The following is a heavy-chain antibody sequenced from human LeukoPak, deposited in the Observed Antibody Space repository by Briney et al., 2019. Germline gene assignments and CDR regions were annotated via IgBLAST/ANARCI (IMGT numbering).Heavy chain of an antibody. V-gene: IGHV3-53*01. CDR2: IYSGGST. J-gene: IGHJ3*02. D-gene: IGHD4-11*01. Sequence: AGGSLRLSCAASGFTFSSYSMNWVRQAPGKGLEWVSVIYSGGSTYYADSVKGRFTISRDNSKNTLYLQMNSLRAEDTAVYYCARERDYPDAFDIWGQGTMVTVSS. CDR1: GFTFSSYS. CDR3: ARERDYPDAFDI.